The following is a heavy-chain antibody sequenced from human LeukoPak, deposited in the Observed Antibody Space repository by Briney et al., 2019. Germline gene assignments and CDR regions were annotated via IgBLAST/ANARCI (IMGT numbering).Heavy chain of an antibody. D-gene: IGHD1-20*01. J-gene: IGHJ4*02. CDR2: ISYDGSSE. V-gene: IGHV3-33*08. CDR1: GFTFGTFG. Sequence: PGRSLRLSCAASGFTFGTFGMHWVRQAPGKGLEWVAFISYDGSSEYDADSVKGRFTISRDNSENTVYLQMNSLRAEDTAVYYCARDHYNWTPDQGYKVFDYWGQGSLVTVSS. CDR3: ARDHYNWTPDQGYKVFDY.